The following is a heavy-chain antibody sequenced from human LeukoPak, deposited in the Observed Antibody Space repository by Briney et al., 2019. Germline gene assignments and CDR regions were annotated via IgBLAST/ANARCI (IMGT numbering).Heavy chain of an antibody. V-gene: IGHV1-2*02. D-gene: IGHD6-19*01. CDR2: INPNSGGT. CDR3: ARLESGAGTTIDY. Sequence: ASVKVSFKASGYTFTGYYMHWVRQAPGQGLEWMGWINPNSGGTNYAQKFQGRVTMTRDTSISTAYMELSRLRSDDTAVYYCARLESGAGTTIDYWGQGTLVTVSS. CDR1: GYTFTGYY. J-gene: IGHJ4*02.